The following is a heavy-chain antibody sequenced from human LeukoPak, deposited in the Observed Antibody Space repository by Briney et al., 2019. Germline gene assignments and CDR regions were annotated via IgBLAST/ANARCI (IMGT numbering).Heavy chain of an antibody. CDR3: ARDPFSSRDIVVVPAASPLDV. CDR1: GFTFSSYS. J-gene: IGHJ6*02. D-gene: IGHD2-2*01. V-gene: IGHV3-21*01. Sequence: PGGSLRLSCAASGFTFSSYSMNWVRQAPGRGLEWVSSISSSSSYIYYAGSVKGRFTISRDNAKNSLYLQMNSLRAEDTAVYFCARDPFSSRDIVVVPAASPLDVWGQGTTVTVSS. CDR2: ISSSSSYI.